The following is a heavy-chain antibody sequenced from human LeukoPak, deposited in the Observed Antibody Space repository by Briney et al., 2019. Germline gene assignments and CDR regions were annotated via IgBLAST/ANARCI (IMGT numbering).Heavy chain of an antibody. Sequence: GESLKISCKDSGYSFTNYWIGWVRQMPGKGLEWMGIIYPGDSDTRYSPSFQGQVTISVDKSISTALLQWSSLKASDTAVYYCARHLGWCNNTSGCDDESDAFDIWGQGTMVTVSS. CDR1: GYSFTNYW. J-gene: IGHJ3*02. V-gene: IGHV5-51*01. D-gene: IGHD2-2*01. CDR3: ARHLGWCNNTSGCDDESDAFDI. CDR2: IYPGDSDT.